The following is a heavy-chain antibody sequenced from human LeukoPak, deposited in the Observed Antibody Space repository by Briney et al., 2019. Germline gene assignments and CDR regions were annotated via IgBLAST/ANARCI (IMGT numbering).Heavy chain of an antibody. Sequence: PGESLRLSCGASGFTFSSYAMSWVRQASGKGLECVSPISGSGGSTSYADSVKGRFTISRDNSKNTLFLQMNSLRADDTAIYYCAKLGAAGGTYYMDVWGKGTTVTVSS. CDR3: AKLGAAGGTYYMDV. J-gene: IGHJ6*03. D-gene: IGHD6-13*01. CDR1: GFTFSSYA. V-gene: IGHV3-23*01. CDR2: ISGSGGST.